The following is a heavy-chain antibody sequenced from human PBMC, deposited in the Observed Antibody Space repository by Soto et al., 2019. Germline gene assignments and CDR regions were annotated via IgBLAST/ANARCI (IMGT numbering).Heavy chain of an antibody. V-gene: IGHV4-34*01. CDR1: GGSFNGYD. D-gene: IGHD1-26*01. J-gene: IGHJ6*02. Sequence: SGSLDLRSAVCGGSFNGYDWTGICQPTGKGLEWIGEINHSGSTNYNPSLKSRVTMSVDTSKNQFSLKLSSVTAADTAVYYCASRVGATYYGMDVWGQGPTVTGSS. CDR3: ASRVGATYYGMDV. CDR2: INHSGST.